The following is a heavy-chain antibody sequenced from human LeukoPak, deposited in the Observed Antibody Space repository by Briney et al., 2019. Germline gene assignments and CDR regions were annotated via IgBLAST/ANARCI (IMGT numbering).Heavy chain of an antibody. J-gene: IGHJ4*02. V-gene: IGHV4-59*12. CDR2: IYYGGRT. D-gene: IGHD5-18*01. CDR1: GGSISNYY. Sequence: ETLSLTCTVSGGSISNYYWSWIRQPPGKGLEWIGYIYYGGRTRYNPSLKSPVTISVDTSKNQFSLRLSSVTAADTAVYFCARGQKYRYGYTVTELGSGYFDYWGQGTLVTVSS. CDR3: ARGQKYRYGYTVTELGSGYFDY.